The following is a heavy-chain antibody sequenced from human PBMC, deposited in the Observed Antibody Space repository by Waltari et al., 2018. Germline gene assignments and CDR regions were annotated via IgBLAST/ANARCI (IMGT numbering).Heavy chain of an antibody. CDR3: AGTYYDDSSGYSTEYFQH. V-gene: IGHV4-38-2*01. CDR2: IYRSGST. J-gene: IGHJ1*01. CDR1: GYSISSGYY. Sequence: QVQLQESGPGLVKPSETLSLTCAVPGYSISSGYYWGWIRQPPGKGLEWTGGIYRSGSTYYNPSLKGGVTISVYTSKNHFSQKLSSVTAADTAVYYWAGTYYDDSSGYSTEYFQHWGQGTLVTVSS. D-gene: IGHD3-22*01.